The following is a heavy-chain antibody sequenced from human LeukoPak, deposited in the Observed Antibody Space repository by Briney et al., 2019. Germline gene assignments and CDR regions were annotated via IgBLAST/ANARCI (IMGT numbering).Heavy chain of an antibody. CDR2: ISAYNGNT. CDR3: ARGASGFWSGYYYMDV. CDR1: GYTFTSYG. Sequence: ASVKVSCKASGYTFTSYGISWVRRAPGQGLEWMGWISAYNGNTNYAQKLQGRVTMTTDTSTSTAYMELRSLRSDDTAVYYCARGASGFWSGYYYMDVWGKGTTVTVSS. D-gene: IGHD3-3*01. J-gene: IGHJ6*03. V-gene: IGHV1-18*01.